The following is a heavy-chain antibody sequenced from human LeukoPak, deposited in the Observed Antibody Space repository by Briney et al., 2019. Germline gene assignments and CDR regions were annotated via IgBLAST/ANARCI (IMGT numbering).Heavy chain of an antibody. CDR3: ARGMGRNWFDP. J-gene: IGHJ5*02. D-gene: IGHD3-10*01. V-gene: IGHV4-59*01. CDR2: IYYSGST. CDR1: GGSISSYY. Sequence: PSKTLSLTCTVSGGSISSYYWTWIRQPPGKGLEWIGYIYYSGSTTYNPSLKSRPTISVDTSKNQFSLTLSSVTAADTAVYYCARGMGRNWFDPWGQGTLVTVSS.